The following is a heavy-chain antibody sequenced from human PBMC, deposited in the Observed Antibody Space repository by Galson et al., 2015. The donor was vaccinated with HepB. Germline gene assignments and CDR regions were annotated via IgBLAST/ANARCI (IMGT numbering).Heavy chain of an antibody. CDR2: TYYRSKWYS. CDR1: GDSVSSNSAT. V-gene: IGHV6-1*01. J-gene: IGHJ4*02. Sequence: CAISGDSVSSNSATWNWIRQSPSRGLEWLGRTYYRSKWYSEYAVSMKSRATINPDTSKNQFSLQVNSVTPEDTAVYYCARAYRGYFDYWGQGTLVTVSA. D-gene: IGHD3-16*01. CDR3: ARAYRGYFDY.